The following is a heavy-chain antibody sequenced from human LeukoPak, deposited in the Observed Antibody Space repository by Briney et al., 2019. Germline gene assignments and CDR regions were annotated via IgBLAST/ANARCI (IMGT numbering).Heavy chain of an antibody. J-gene: IGHJ4*02. Sequence: PGGSLRLSCEASGFTFSDSAMSWVRQASGRGLEWVSLISASGGNSYYADSVKGRFTVSRDSSKSTLHLQMNSLRAEDTAVYYCARDIELSCWGQGTLVTVSS. CDR1: GFTFSDSA. D-gene: IGHD1-26*01. CDR3: ARDIELSC. CDR2: ISASGGNS. V-gene: IGHV3-23*01.